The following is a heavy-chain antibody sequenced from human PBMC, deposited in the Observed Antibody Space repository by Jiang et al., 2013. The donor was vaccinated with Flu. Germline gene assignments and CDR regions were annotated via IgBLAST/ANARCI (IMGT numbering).Heavy chain of an antibody. CDR3: AREPSGYEPFNY. CDR2: VNPNSGAT. J-gene: IGHJ4*02. Sequence: SVKVSCKASGYTFTGYHIHWVRQAPGQGLEWMGRVNPNSGATNYAPKFQGWVTMTRDTSISTAYMELNRLRSNDTAVYYCAREPSGYEPFNYWGLGTLVTVSS. D-gene: IGHD5-12*01. CDR1: GYTFTGYH. V-gene: IGHV1-2*04.